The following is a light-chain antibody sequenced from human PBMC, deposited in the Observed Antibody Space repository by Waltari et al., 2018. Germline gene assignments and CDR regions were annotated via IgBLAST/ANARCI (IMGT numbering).Light chain of an antibody. Sequence: EMVLTQSPGTLSLSPGERATLSCRASQTFNSNYLAWYQQKPGQVPRLLIYAASKRATDIPDRFSGSGSGTDFTLTSSGLEPEDFAVYYCQQYAKAPDTFGQGTRLEIK. CDR3: QQYAKAPDT. CDR1: QTFNSNY. CDR2: AAS. V-gene: IGKV3-20*01. J-gene: IGKJ2*01.